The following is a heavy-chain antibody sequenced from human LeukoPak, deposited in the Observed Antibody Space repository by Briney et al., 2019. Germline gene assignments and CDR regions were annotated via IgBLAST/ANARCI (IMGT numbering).Heavy chain of an antibody. V-gene: IGHV4-39*07. J-gene: IGHJ4*02. Sequence: SETLSFTCTVSGDSITSSSYYWGWIRQPPGKGLEWIGTMYYTVTIYYNPSLKSRVTISVDTSKNQFSLSLSSVTAADTAVYYCARPIRNWGQGTLVIVSS. CDR2: MYYTVTI. CDR3: ARPIRN. CDR1: GDSITSSSYY.